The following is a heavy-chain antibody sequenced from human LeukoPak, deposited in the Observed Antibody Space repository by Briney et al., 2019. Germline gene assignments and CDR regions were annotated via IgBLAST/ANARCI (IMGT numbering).Heavy chain of an antibody. J-gene: IGHJ4*02. CDR3: ARVLWFGELFPLDY. Sequence: GGSPRLSCAASGFTFSSYSMNWVRQAPGKGLEWVSSISSSSYIYYADSVKGRFTISRDNAKNSLYLQMNSLRAEDTAVYYCARVLWFGELFPLDYWGQGTLVTVSS. D-gene: IGHD3-10*01. CDR1: GFTFSSYS. V-gene: IGHV3-21*01. CDR2: ISSSSYI.